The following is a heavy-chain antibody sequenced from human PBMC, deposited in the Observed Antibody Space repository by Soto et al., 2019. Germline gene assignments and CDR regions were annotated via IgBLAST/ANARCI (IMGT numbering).Heavy chain of an antibody. CDR1: GFSFRSFA. D-gene: IGHD6-19*01. V-gene: IGHV3-30-3*01. Sequence: GGSLRLSCAASGFSFRSFAMHWVRQAPGKGLEWVAKISYDGSNQYYLDSVKGRFTISRDNSRNTLYLQMNSLSADDSAVYYCAREWSSSGWSKLDSWGQGTPVTVSS. J-gene: IGHJ5*01. CDR2: ISYDGSNQ. CDR3: AREWSSSGWSKLDS.